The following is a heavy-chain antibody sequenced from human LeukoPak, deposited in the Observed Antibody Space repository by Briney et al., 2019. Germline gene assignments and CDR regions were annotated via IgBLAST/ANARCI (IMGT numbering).Heavy chain of an antibody. CDR1: GGTFSSYA. J-gene: IGHJ4*02. Sequence: SVKVSCKASGGTFSSYAISWVRQAPGQGLEWMGGIIPIFGTANYAQKFQGRVTITADESTSTAYMELSSLRSEDTAVYYCARTGYCSSTSCYSFDYWGQGTLVTVS. CDR3: ARTGYCSSTSCYSFDY. V-gene: IGHV1-69*13. CDR2: IIPIFGTA. D-gene: IGHD2-2*02.